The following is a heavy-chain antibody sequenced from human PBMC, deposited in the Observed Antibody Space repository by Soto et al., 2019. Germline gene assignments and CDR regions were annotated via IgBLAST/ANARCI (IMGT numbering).Heavy chain of an antibody. D-gene: IGHD6-19*01. CDR2: IIRKSQGEPT. Sequence: EVQLVESGGGLVQPGGSLDLSCEASGFIFVEAWWNWARQTPGQGLEGVAGIIRKSQGEPTDHPAPVKGRFIISRDDSQSMLHLQMNSLKNEDTGIYYCTTDLPSSTGWANEFWGQGALVTVSS. V-gene: IGHV3-15*07. CDR1: GFIFVEAW. J-gene: IGHJ4*02. CDR3: TTDLPSSTGWANEF.